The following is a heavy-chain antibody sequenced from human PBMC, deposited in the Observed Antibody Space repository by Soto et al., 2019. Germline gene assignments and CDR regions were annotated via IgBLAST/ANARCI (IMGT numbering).Heavy chain of an antibody. Sequence: SETLSLTCTVSGGSISSGGYYWSWIRQPPGKGLDWIGYIYYSVSTYYNPSLKSRVTISVDTSKNQFSLKLSSVTAADTAVYYCARGGSYCISTSCFPYNWFDPWGQGTLVTVSS. J-gene: IGHJ5*02. CDR1: GGSISSGGYY. D-gene: IGHD2-2*01. V-gene: IGHV4-30-4*01. CDR3: ARGGSYCISTSCFPYNWFDP. CDR2: IYYSVST.